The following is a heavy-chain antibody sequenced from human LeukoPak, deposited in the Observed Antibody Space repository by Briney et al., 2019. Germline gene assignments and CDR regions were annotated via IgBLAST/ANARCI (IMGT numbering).Heavy chain of an antibody. CDR3: ARALGGYSYVNDY. Sequence: GGSLRLSCVASGFTFNIYSMNWVRQTPGKGLEWVSNIRSSGTTFYYADSVKGRFTISRDNAKNSLYLQMNSLRAEDTAMYYCARALGGYSYVNDYWGQGTLVTVSS. CDR1: GFTFNIYS. V-gene: IGHV3-48*04. D-gene: IGHD5-18*01. CDR2: IRSSGTTF. J-gene: IGHJ4*02.